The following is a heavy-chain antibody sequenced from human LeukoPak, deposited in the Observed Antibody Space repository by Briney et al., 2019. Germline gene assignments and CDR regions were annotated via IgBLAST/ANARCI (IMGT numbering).Heavy chain of an antibody. V-gene: IGHV1-18*01. Sequence: ASVKVSCKASGGTFSSYAISWVRQAPGQGLEWMGGIIAYNGNTNYAQRFQGRVTMTTDTSTSTAYMELRSLRSDDTAVYYCARVRDYGGIGEDYWGQGTLVTVSS. CDR3: ARVRDYGGIGEDY. CDR1: GGTFSSYA. J-gene: IGHJ4*02. CDR2: IIAYNGNT. D-gene: IGHD3-16*01.